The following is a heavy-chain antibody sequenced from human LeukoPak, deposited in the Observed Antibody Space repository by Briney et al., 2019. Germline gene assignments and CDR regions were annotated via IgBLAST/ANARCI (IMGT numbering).Heavy chain of an antibody. CDR2: IGIDSGNK. CDR3: ARDHKYAFDN. V-gene: IGHV3-48*01. CDR1: GFIFRDYS. D-gene: IGHD2-2*01. Sequence: PGGSLRLSCAASGFIFRDYSMNWVRQAPGKGLEWISYIGIDSGNKKYADSVKGRFTISGDKAKNSLYLQMNSLRVEDTAVYYCARDHKYAFDNWGQGTLVTVPS. J-gene: IGHJ4*02.